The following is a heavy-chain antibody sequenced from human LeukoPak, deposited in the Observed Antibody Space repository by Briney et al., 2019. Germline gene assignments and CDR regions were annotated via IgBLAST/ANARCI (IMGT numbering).Heavy chain of an antibody. D-gene: IGHD2-15*01. V-gene: IGHV3-21*04. Sequence: GGSLRLSCAASGFTFSSYSMNWVRQAPGKGLEWVSSISSSSSYIYYADSVKGRFTISRDNAKNSLYLQMNSLRAEDTAVYYCAGDCSGGSCYSPSDYWGQGTLVTVSS. CDR2: ISSSSSYI. CDR3: AGDCSGGSCYSPSDY. CDR1: GFTFSSYS. J-gene: IGHJ4*02.